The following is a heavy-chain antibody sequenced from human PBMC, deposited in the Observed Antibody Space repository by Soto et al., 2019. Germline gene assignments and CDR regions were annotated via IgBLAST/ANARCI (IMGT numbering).Heavy chain of an antibody. D-gene: IGHD2-2*01. V-gene: IGHV3-30-3*01. CDR2: ISYDGSNK. CDR3: ARDRGDIVVVPAAMPHYYYYYGMDV. J-gene: IGHJ6*02. CDR1: GFTFSSYA. Sequence: GGSLRLSCAASGFTFSSYAMHWVRQAPGNGLEWVAFISYDGSNKYYADSVKGRFTISRDNSKNTLYLQMNSLRAEDTAVYYCARDRGDIVVVPAAMPHYYYYYGMDVWGQGTTVTSP.